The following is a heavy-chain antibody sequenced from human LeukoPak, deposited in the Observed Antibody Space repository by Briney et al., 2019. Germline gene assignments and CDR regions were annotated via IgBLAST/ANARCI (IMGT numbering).Heavy chain of an antibody. V-gene: IGHV4-31*03. Sequence: SETLSLTCTVSGGSISSGGYYWGWIRQHPGKGLEWIGYIYYSGSTYYNPSLKSRVTISVDTSKNQFSLKLSSVTAADTAVYYCARGAIFGVRKYYYYMDVWGKGTTVTVSS. J-gene: IGHJ6*03. D-gene: IGHD3-3*01. CDR3: ARGAIFGVRKYYYYMDV. CDR2: IYYSGST. CDR1: GGSISSGGYY.